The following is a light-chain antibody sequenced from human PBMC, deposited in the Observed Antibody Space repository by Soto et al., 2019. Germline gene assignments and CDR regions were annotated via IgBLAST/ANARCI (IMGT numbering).Light chain of an antibody. Sequence: LLRHILSTLSLSPWARATLSCRASQSVSSYLAWYQQKPGQAPRLLIYDASNRATGIPARFSGSGSGTDFTLTISSLEPEDFAVYYCQQRSNWPITFGQGTRLEI. J-gene: IGKJ5*01. CDR2: DAS. CDR1: QSVSSY. V-gene: IGKV3-11*01. CDR3: QQRSNWPIT.